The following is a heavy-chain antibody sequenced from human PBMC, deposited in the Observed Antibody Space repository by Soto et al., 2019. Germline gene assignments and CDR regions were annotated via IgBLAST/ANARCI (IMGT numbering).Heavy chain of an antibody. CDR1: GGSISSYY. J-gene: IGHJ5*02. V-gene: IGHV4-59*01. Sequence: TSETLSLTCTVSGGSISSYYWIWIRQPPGKGLEWIGYIYYSGSTNYNPSLKSRVTISVDTAKNQFSLSLSSVTAADTAVYYCTGAYYDINGYILDPWVQGTSVTVSS. CDR3: TGAYYDINGYILDP. D-gene: IGHD3-22*01. CDR2: IYYSGST.